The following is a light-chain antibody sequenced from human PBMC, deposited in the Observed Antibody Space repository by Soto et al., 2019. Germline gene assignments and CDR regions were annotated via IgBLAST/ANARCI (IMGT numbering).Light chain of an antibody. CDR2: DND. Sequence: QSVLTQPPSVSGAPWQRVTISCTGTSSNIGAGHAVHWYRQFPGAAPKLLIYDNDKRPSGIPDRFSASKSGTSATLGITGLQTGDEADYYCEAWDSSLSAGVFGGGTKVTVL. CDR1: SSNIGAGHA. J-gene: IGLJ3*02. CDR3: EAWDSSLSAGV. V-gene: IGLV1-51*01.